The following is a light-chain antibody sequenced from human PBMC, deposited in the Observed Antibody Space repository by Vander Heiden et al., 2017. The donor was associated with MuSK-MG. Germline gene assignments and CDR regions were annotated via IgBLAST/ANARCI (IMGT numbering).Light chain of an antibody. Sequence: EIVLTQSPVTLSLSPGERATLSCRASQSISNHLAWYQHKPGQAPRLLIYAASNRHEDTTGMFTGSGGGTEGTLTISSIGPEDSEVYSCQQRQNGRPPGTFGQGTRVEIK. J-gene: IGKJ1*01. CDR2: AAS. V-gene: IGKV3D-11*02. CDR1: QSISNH. CDR3: QQRQNGRPPGT.